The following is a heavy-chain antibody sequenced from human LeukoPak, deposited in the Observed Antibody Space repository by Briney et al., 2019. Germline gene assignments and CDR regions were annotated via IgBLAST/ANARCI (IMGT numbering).Heavy chain of an antibody. Sequence: SETLSLTCTVSGGSISSSSYYWGWIRQPPGKGLEWIGSIYYSGSTYYNPSLKSRVTISVDTSKNQFSLKLSSVTAADTAVYYCARHACYGSGSYYFDYWGQGTLVTVSS. CDR2: IYYSGST. V-gene: IGHV4-39*01. CDR1: GGSISSSSYY. J-gene: IGHJ4*02. D-gene: IGHD3-10*01. CDR3: ARHACYGSGSYYFDY.